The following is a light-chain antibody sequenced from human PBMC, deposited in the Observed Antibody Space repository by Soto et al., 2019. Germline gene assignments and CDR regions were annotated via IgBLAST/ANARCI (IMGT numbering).Light chain of an antibody. Sequence: QPVLTQPPSASASLGASVTLTCTLSSGYSNYKVDWYQQRPGKGHRFVMRVGTGGIVGSKGDGIPDRFSVLGSGLNRYLTIKNIQEEDESDYHCGADHGSGSNFAFWVFGGGTKLTVL. CDR2: VGTGGIVG. CDR3: GADHGSGSNFAFWV. V-gene: IGLV9-49*01. J-gene: IGLJ3*02. CDR1: SGYSNYK.